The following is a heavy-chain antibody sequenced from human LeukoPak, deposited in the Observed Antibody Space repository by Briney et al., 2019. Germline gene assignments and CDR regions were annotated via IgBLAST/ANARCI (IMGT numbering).Heavy chain of an antibody. J-gene: IGHJ4*02. Sequence: GASVKVSCKASGYTFTDYFMHWVRQAPGQGLEWMGWINPSNGVTNYAQKFQGRVTMTRDTSISTAYMELSRLRSDDTAVYYCARVADRYYFDHWGQGTLVTVTS. V-gene: IGHV1-2*02. CDR3: ARVADRYYFDH. CDR1: GYTFTDYF. CDR2: INPSNGVT.